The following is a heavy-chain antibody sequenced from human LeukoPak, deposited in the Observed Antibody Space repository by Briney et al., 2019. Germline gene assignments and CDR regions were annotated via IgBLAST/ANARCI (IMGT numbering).Heavy chain of an antibody. J-gene: IGHJ5*02. D-gene: IGHD6-13*01. CDR2: INPGNGNT. Sequence: ASVKVSCKASGYTFTNYIIHWVRQAPGQRLEWMGWINPGNGNTKYSQNFQGRVTITTDTSASTAYMELSSLRFEDTAVYYCARGLITSSSWYHVNWFDPWGQGTLVTVSS. CDR3: ARGLITSSSWYHVNWFDP. CDR1: GYTFTNYI. V-gene: IGHV1-3*01.